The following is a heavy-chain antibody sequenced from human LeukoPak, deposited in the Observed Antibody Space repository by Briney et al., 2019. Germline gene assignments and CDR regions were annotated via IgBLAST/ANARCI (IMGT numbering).Heavy chain of an antibody. CDR2: IYSGGST. CDR1: GFTVSSNY. CDR3: ARDSDDRLDY. Sequence: GGSLRLSCAVSGFTVSSNYMTWVRQAPGKGLEWVSVIYSGGSTYYVDSVKGRFTISRENSQNTVYLQMNRLRAGDTAVYYCARDSDDRLDYWGQGTPVTASS. J-gene: IGHJ4*02. V-gene: IGHV3-66*01. D-gene: IGHD3-16*01.